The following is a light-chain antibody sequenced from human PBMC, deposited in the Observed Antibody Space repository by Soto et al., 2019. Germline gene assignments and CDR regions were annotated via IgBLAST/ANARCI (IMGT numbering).Light chain of an antibody. CDR2: DAS. CDR3: QQRSNWPLT. V-gene: IGKV3-11*01. CDR1: QSVYSY. J-gene: IGKJ4*01. Sequence: EILLTQSPATLSLSPGERATLSCRASQSVYSYLAWYQQRPGQPPRLLIYDASNRATGIPARFSGSGSGTDFTLTIGSLEPEDFAVYYCQQRSNWPLTFGGGTKV.